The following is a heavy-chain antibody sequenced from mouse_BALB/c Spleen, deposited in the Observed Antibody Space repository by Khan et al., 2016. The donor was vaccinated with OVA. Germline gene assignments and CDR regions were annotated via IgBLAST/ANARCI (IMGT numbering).Heavy chain of an antibody. D-gene: IGHD2-10*01. CDR3: ARPPYYYYTIDN. Sequence: QIQLVQSGPELKKPGETVKISCKASGYSFTNYGMNWVKQSPGKALKWMGWINTYTGEPTYADDFKGRFTFSLETSANTAYLQINILKNEDTATYFCARPPYYYYTIDNWGKGTSVTVSS. CDR1: GYSFTNYG. J-gene: IGHJ4*01. V-gene: IGHV9-3-1*01. CDR2: INTYTGEP.